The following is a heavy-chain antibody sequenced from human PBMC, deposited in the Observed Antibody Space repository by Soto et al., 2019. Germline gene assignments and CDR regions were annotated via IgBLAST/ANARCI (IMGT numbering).Heavy chain of an antibody. D-gene: IGHD6-19*01. CDR2: ISYDGSNK. J-gene: IGHJ4*02. CDR1: GFTFSSYA. V-gene: IGHV3-30-3*01. CDR3: ARDLPWLAGVLDY. Sequence: QVQLVESGGGVVQPGRSLRLSCAASGFTFSSYAMHWVRQAPGKGLEWVAVISYDGSNKYYADSVKGRFTISRDNSKNTLYLQMNRLRAEDTAVYYCARDLPWLAGVLDYWGQGPLVTVSS.